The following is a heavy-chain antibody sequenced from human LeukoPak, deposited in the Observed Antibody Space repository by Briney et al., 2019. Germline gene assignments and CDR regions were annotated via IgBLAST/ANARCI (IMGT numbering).Heavy chain of an antibody. D-gene: IGHD3-22*01. Sequence: SESLSLTCTVSGGSVSIGGYYWSWIRHHPWKGLEWIVYIYYSGSTYYNPSLKRRFTISVDTSKTQFSLKLSSVTAADTAVYYCARDSYYYDSSGYYDWGQGTLVTVSS. CDR1: GGSVSIGGYY. CDR2: IYYSGST. V-gene: IGHV4-31*03. J-gene: IGHJ4*02. CDR3: ARDSYYYDSSGYYD.